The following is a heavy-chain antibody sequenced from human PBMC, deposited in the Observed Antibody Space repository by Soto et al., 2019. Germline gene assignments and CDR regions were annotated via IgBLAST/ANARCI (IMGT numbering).Heavy chain of an antibody. CDR3: ARGPPFH. V-gene: IGHV4-30-2*01. Sequence: SDTLCLTTAVADVSSGGVVDSWSWLRQPPGKGLEWIGYIYHSGSTYYNPSLKSRVTISVDRSKNQFSLKLSSVTAADTAVYYCARGPPFHWGQGTLVTAPQ. CDR1: DVSSGGVVDS. J-gene: IGHJ4*02. CDR2: IYHSGST. D-gene: IGHD3-16*01.